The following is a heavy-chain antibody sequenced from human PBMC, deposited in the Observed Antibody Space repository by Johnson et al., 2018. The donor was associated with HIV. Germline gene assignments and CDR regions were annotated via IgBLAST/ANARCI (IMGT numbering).Heavy chain of an antibody. Sequence: QVQLVESGGGVVQPGGSLRLSCAASGFTFSSYGMHWVRQAPGKGLEWVAFIRYDGSNKYYADSVKGRFTISRDNAKNSLYLQMSSLRADDTAVYYCAREALVEGVMALDVWGQGTVVTVS. CDR2: IRYDGSNK. D-gene: IGHD3-16*01. J-gene: IGHJ3*01. V-gene: IGHV3-30*02. CDR3: AREALVEGVMALDV. CDR1: GFTFSSYG.